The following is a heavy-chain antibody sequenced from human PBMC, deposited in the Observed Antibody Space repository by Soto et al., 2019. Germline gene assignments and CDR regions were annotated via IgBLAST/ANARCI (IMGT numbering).Heavy chain of an antibody. CDR2: IDPSDSQT. CDR1: GYSFAGYW. D-gene: IGHD3-22*01. CDR3: ARQIYDSDTGPNFQYYFDS. Sequence: PGESRKISCKGSGYSFAGYWITWVRQKPGKGLEWMGRIDPSDSQTYYSPSFRGHVTISATKSITTVFLQWSSLRASDTAMYYCARQIYDSDTGPNFQYYFDSWGPGTPVTVS. J-gene: IGHJ4*02. V-gene: IGHV5-10-1*01.